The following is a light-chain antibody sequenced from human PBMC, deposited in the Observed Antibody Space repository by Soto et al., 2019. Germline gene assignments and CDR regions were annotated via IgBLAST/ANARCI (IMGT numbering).Light chain of an antibody. CDR1: QSVSSN. CDR2: GAS. J-gene: IGKJ2*01. CDR3: QQYNNWSPYT. Sequence: DIVMTQSPSTLSASPGERATLSCRASQSVSSNLDWYQQKPGQAPMLLIYGASTRATGIPARFSGSGAGTEFTPTTSSMPSEDVAVYYCQQYNNWSPYTFGQGTKLEIK. V-gene: IGKV3-15*01.